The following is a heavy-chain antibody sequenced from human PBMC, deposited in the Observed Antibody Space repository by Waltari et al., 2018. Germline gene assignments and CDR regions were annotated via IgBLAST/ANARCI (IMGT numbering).Heavy chain of an antibody. Sequence: QLQLQESGPGLVKPSGTLSLTCAVSGDSGSSTYWWSWVRQSPQKRLEWIGQVHGSGRTNYNPSFASRITVSLDTSNNLFALKVTSATAADTAVYYCARDRGRGLYLDTWGPGTLVTVSP. D-gene: IGHD2-15*01. CDR1: GDSGSSTYW. V-gene: IGHV4-4*02. CDR2: VHGSGRT. CDR3: ARDRGRGLYLDT. J-gene: IGHJ5*02.